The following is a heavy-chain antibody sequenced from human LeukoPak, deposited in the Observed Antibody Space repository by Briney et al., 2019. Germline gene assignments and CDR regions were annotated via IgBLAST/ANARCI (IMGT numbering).Heavy chain of an antibody. CDR2: SRSKAKSYTT. V-gene: IGHV3-72*01. J-gene: IGHJ4*02. D-gene: IGHD2-8*01. CDR1: GFILSDHY. Sequence: GGSLRLFCVASGFILSDHYTDWVRQAPGRGLEWVGRSRSKAKSYTTEYAASVKGRFTFPRDDSKNSLYLQMNSLKTEDTAVYYCVRGRSTNGRTYFDFWGQGTLVTVSS. CDR3: VRGRSTNGRTYFDF.